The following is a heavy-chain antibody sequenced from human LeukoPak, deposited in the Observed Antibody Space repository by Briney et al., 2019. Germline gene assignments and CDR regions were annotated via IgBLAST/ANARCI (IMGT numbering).Heavy chain of an antibody. J-gene: IGHJ3*02. Sequence: SESLSLTCAVYVWSFSGYYWSWIRQPPGNGLEWIGYIYYSGSTYYNPSLKSRVTISVDTSKNQFSLKLSSVTAADTAVYYCARASSGYPFDIWGQGTMVTVSS. CDR3: ARASSGYPFDI. D-gene: IGHD3-22*01. CDR2: IYYSGST. CDR1: VWSFSGYY. V-gene: IGHV4-34*01.